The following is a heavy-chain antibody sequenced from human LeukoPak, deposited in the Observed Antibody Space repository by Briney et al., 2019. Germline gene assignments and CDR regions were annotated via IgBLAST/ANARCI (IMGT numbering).Heavy chain of an antibody. D-gene: IGHD6-13*01. Sequence: GGSLRLSCAASGFTFSSYAMHWVRQAPGKGLEWVAVISYDGSNKYYADSVKGRFTISRDNSKNTLYLQMNSLRAEDTAVYYCAKVGWYSSSSFDYWGQGTLVTVSS. CDR1: GFTFSSYA. V-gene: IGHV3-30-3*01. CDR2: ISYDGSNK. J-gene: IGHJ4*02. CDR3: AKVGWYSSSSFDY.